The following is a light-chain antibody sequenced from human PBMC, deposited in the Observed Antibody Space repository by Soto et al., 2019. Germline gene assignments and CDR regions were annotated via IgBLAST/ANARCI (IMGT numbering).Light chain of an antibody. V-gene: IGKV3-15*01. Sequence: EIVMTQSPATLSVSPGERATLSCRASQSVSSNLAWYQQKPGPAPRLLIYGASTRDTGIPARFSGSESGTNFTLTICTLQSEDVAVYYGQQYNNWPPITFGQGTKLEIK. CDR1: QSVSSN. CDR2: GAS. J-gene: IGKJ2*01. CDR3: QQYNNWPPIT.